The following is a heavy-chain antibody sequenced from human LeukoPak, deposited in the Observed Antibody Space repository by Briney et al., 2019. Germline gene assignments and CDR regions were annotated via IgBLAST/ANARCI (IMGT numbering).Heavy chain of an antibody. CDR2: MNPNSGNT. CDR3: ARGRQPGRYSGYALWY. CDR1: GYTFTSYD. J-gene: IGHJ4*02. V-gene: IGHV1-8*01. D-gene: IGHD5-12*01. Sequence: ASVKVSCNASGYTFTSYDINWVRQATGQGLEWMGWMNPNSGNTGYAQKFQGRVTMTRNTSISTAYMELSSLRSEDTAVYYCARGRQPGRYSGYALWYWGQGTLVTVSS.